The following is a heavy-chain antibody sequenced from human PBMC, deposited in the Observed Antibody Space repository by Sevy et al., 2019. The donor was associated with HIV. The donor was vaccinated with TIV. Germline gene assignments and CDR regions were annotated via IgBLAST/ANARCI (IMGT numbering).Heavy chain of an antibody. V-gene: IGHV3-7*01. CDR1: GFTFSKYW. Sequence: GGSLRLSCAASGFTFSKYWMGWVRQAPGKGLEWVANIKQDAGQKYYVDSVKGRFTISRDNDKNSLYLKMNSLRAEDTAVYFCAGDDGNYYFHYWGQGTLVTVSS. CDR2: IKQDAGQK. CDR3: AGDDGNYYFHY. J-gene: IGHJ4*02. D-gene: IGHD1-7*01.